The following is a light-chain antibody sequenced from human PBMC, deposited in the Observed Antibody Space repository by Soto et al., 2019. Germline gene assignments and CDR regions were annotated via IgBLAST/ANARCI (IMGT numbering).Light chain of an antibody. J-gene: IGLJ1*01. CDR1: SSNIGSNT. CDR3: CSYAGSSTYV. V-gene: IGLV1-44*01. CDR2: SNN. Sequence: QSVLTQPPSASGTPGQRVTISCSGSSSNIGSNTVNWYQQLPGTAPKHLIFSNNQRPSGVPDRFSGSKSGTSASLAISGLQPEDEADYYCCSYAGSSTYVFGTGTKVTVL.